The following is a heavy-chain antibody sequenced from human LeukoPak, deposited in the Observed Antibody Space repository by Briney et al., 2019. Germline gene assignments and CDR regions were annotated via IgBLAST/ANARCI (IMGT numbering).Heavy chain of an antibody. CDR3: ASLNSNYHY. D-gene: IGHD4-11*01. J-gene: IGHJ4*02. Sequence: NASETLSLTCTVSGGSISSGGYYWSWIRQPPGKGLEWIGSIYYSGSTYYNPSLKSRVTISVDTSKNQFSLKLSSVTAADTAVYYCASLNSNYHYWGQGTLVTVSS. CDR2: IYYSGST. V-gene: IGHV4-39*01. CDR1: GGSISSGGYY.